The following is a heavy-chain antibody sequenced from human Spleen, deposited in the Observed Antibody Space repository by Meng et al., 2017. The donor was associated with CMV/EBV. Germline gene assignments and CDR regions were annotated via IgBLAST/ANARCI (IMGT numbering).Heavy chain of an antibody. CDR2: INSDGSST. Sequence: GGSLRLSCAASGFTFSSYWMHWVRQAPGKGLVWVSRINSDGSSTSYADSVKGRFTISRDNAKNTLYLQMNSLRAEDTAVYYCGYYDSSGYYSGWFDPWGQGTLVTVSS. J-gene: IGHJ5*02. CDR1: GFTFSSYW. D-gene: IGHD3-22*01. V-gene: IGHV3-74*01. CDR3: GYYDSSGYYSGWFDP.